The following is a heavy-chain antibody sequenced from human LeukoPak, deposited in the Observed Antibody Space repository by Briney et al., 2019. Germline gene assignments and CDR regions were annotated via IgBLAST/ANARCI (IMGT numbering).Heavy chain of an antibody. Sequence: SVKVSCKASGGTFSSYAISWVRQAPGQGLEWMGGIIPIFGTANYAQKFQGRVTITTDESTSTAYMELSRLRSDDTAVYYCARVTSGTDSGSFHPLYYFDYWGQGTLVTVSS. CDR1: GGTFSSYA. J-gene: IGHJ4*02. V-gene: IGHV1-69*05. CDR3: ARVTSGTDSGSFHPLYYFDY. CDR2: IIPIFGTA. D-gene: IGHD1-26*01.